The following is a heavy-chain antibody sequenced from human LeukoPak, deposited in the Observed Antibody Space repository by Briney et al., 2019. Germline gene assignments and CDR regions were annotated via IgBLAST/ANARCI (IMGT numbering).Heavy chain of an antibody. Sequence: ASVKVSCKASGDTFTNYAFSWVRQAPGQGLEWMGWISAYNAKTSYAQKFQGRVTMTTDTSTSTSYMELRTLRSDDAAVYYCAGSSYSSGWYGYWGQGTLVTASS. CDR1: GDTFTNYA. CDR3: AGSSYSSGWYGY. D-gene: IGHD6-19*01. J-gene: IGHJ4*02. V-gene: IGHV1-18*01. CDR2: ISAYNAKT.